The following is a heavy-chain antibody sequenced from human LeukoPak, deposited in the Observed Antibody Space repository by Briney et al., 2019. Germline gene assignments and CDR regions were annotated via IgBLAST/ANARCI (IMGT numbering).Heavy chain of an antibody. CDR3: ARDRSVITMVRGVILDY. Sequence: PGRSLRLSCAASGFTLSSYAMHWVRQAPGKGLEWVAVISYDGSNKYYADSVKGRFTISRDNSKNTLYLQMNSLRAEDTAVYYCARDRSVITMVRGVILDYWGQGTLVTVSS. D-gene: IGHD3-10*01. CDR1: GFTLSSYA. V-gene: IGHV3-30*04. J-gene: IGHJ4*02. CDR2: ISYDGSNK.